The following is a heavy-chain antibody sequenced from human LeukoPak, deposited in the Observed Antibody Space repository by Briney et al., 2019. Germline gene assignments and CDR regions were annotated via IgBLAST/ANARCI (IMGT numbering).Heavy chain of an antibody. V-gene: IGHV3-7*01. D-gene: IGHD4-17*01. CDR2: IKQDGSEK. CDR3: ARDIRGMVTTRGFDY. Sequence: GGSLRPSCAASGFTFSSYWMSWVRQAPGKGLEWVANIKQDGSEKYYVDSVKGRFTISRDNAKNSLYLQMNSLRAEDTAVYYCARDIRGMVTTRGFDYWGQGTLVTVSS. CDR1: GFTFSSYW. J-gene: IGHJ4*02.